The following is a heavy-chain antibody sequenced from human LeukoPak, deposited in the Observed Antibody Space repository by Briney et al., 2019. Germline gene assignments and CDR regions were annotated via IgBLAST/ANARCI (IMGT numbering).Heavy chain of an antibody. CDR3: ARGYSSFSYYYYGMDV. CDR1: GGSISSYY. V-gene: IGHV4-59*01. Sequence: SETLSLTCTVSGGSISSYYWSWIRQPPGKGLEWTGYIYYSGSTNYNPSLKSRVTISVDTSKNQFSLKLSSVTAADTAVYYCARGYSSFSYYYYGMDVWGQGTTVTVSS. CDR2: IYYSGST. J-gene: IGHJ6*02. D-gene: IGHD6-13*01.